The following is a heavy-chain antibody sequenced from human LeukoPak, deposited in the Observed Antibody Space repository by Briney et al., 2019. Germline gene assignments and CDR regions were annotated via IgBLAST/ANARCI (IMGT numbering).Heavy chain of an antibody. CDR3: AKEQTTYYYDSSGYSFDY. Sequence: PGRSLRLSCAASGFTFSSYAMHWVRQAPGKGLEWVAVISYDGSNKYYADSVKGRFTISRDNSKNTLYLQMNSLRAEDTAVYYCAKEQTTYYYDSSGYSFDYWGQGTLVTVSS. J-gene: IGHJ4*02. CDR2: ISYDGSNK. D-gene: IGHD3-22*01. V-gene: IGHV3-30*04. CDR1: GFTFSSYA.